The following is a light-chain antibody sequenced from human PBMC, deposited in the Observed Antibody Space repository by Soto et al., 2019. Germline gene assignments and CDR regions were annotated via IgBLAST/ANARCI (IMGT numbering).Light chain of an antibody. CDR3: SSYTTSSTLVV. CDR1: TSDVGAYNF. CDR2: EVN. J-gene: IGLJ2*01. Sequence: QSALTQPASVSGSPGQSITISRSGTTSDVGAYNFVSWYQQHPGKAPKLIIFEVNNRPLGVSNRFSGSKSGNVASLTISGLQAEDESDYYCSSYTTSSTLVVFGGGTKLTVL. V-gene: IGLV2-14*01.